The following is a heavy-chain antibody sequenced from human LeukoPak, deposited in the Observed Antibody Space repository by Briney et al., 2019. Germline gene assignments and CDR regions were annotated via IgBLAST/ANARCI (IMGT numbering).Heavy chain of an antibody. CDR2: ISGSGSST. J-gene: IGHJ3*02. CDR1: GFTFSSYA. CDR3: AKDGEYYDFWSGYGHAFDI. Sequence: GGSLRLSCAASGFTFSSYAMSWVRQAPGKGLEWVSAISGSGSSTYYADSVKGRFTISRDNSKNTLYLQMNSLRAEDTAVYYCAKDGEYYDFWSGYGHAFDIWGQGTMVTVSS. D-gene: IGHD3-3*01. V-gene: IGHV3-23*01.